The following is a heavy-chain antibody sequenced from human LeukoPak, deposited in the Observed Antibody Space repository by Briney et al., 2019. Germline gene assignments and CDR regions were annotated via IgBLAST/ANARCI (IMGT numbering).Heavy chain of an antibody. V-gene: IGHV3-23*01. Sequence: GGSLRLSCAASGFTFSSYAMSWVRQAPGKGLEWVSAIGGSGGSTYYADSVKGRFTISRDNSKNTLYLQMNSLRAEDTAVYYCWIFGVVIIPLDYWGQGTLVTVSS. CDR3: WIFGVVIIPLDY. CDR1: GFTFSSYA. J-gene: IGHJ4*02. CDR2: IGGSGGST. D-gene: IGHD3-3*01.